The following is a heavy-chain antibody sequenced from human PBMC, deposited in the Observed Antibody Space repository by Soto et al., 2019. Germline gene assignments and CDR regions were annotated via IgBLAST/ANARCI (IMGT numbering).Heavy chain of an antibody. CDR2: INHSGST. CDR3: ARTGYYDSSGYLVY. J-gene: IGHJ4*02. D-gene: IGHD3-22*01. Sequence: QVQLQQWGAGLSKPSETLSLTCAVYGGSFSGYYWSWIRQPPGKGLEWIGEINHSGSTNYNPSLKSLVTIAVDTSKNQFSLKLSSVTAADTAVYYCARTGYYDSSGYLVYWGQGTLVTVSS. V-gene: IGHV4-34*01. CDR1: GGSFSGYY.